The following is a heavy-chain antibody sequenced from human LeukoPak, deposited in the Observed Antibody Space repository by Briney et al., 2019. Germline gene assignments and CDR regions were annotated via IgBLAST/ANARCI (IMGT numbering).Heavy chain of an antibody. D-gene: IGHD4-17*01. CDR1: GVTSSSYG. Sequence: TLRLSCAASGVTSSSYGMTWVGQAPGQGRVWVSSINSEGSSTSYAYTVKGRITIYRDNAQNALYLEMNSLRAEYMAVYYWTGNYGDYTDQGGQGTLVTVSS. J-gene: IGHJ4*02. V-gene: IGHV3-74*01. CDR2: INSEGSST. CDR3: TGNYGDYTDQ.